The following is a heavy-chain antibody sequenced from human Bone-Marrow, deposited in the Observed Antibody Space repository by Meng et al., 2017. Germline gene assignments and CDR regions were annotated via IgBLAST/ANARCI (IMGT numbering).Heavy chain of an antibody. CDR3: ARDEGGVGEGYFDN. CDR1: GFTFSSYE. D-gene: IGHD3-16*01. V-gene: IGHV3-48*03. CDR2: SSSSGSTI. J-gene: IGHJ4*02. Sequence: GGSLRLSCAASGFTFSSYEMNGVRQAPGKGLEGVAYSSSSGSTIYYADSVKGRFTITRDNAKNSRYLQMKSLRAEDTAVYYCARDEGGVGEGYFDNWGQGTLVTVSS.